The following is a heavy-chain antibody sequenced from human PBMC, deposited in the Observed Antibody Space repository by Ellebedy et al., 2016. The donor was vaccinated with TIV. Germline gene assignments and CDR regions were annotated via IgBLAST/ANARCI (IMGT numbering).Heavy chain of an antibody. CDR2: IKSRIDGGTT. CDR1: GFTFSSAW. Sequence: GGSLRLXCAASGFTFSSAWMSWVRQAPGKGLEWVGRIKSRIDGGTTDYAAPVKGRFTISRDDSETTLYLQMNSLETEDTAVYYCATDPPPTTVTTGSYFDYWGQGTLVTVSS. V-gene: IGHV3-15*01. D-gene: IGHD4-17*01. J-gene: IGHJ4*02. CDR3: ATDPPPTTVTTGSYFDY.